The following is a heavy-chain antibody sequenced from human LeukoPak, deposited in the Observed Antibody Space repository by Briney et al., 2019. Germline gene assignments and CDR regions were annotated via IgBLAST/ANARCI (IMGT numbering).Heavy chain of an antibody. CDR2: IYYSGST. CDR1: GGSISSYY. V-gene: IGHV4-59*01. D-gene: IGHD2-2*01. J-gene: IGHJ6*02. CDR3: ASPQSAAHYYNALDV. Sequence: SETLSLTCTVSGGSISSYYWSWIRQPPGKGQEWIGYIYYSGSTDSYPSLKSRVTISVDTSKNQFSLKLRSVTAADTAVYYCASPQSAAHYYNALDVWGQGTTVTVSS.